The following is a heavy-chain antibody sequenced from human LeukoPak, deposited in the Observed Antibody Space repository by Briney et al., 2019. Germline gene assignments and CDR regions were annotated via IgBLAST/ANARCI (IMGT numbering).Heavy chain of an antibody. J-gene: IGHJ4*02. CDR2: IKQDGSEK. CDR1: GFPFSSYW. Sequence: GSLQLSCAASGFPFSSYWMSWVRPAPGKGLEWVANIKQDGSEKYYVDSVKGRFTISRDNAKNSLYLQMNSLRAEDTAVYYCARELTLPYWGQGTLVTVSS. V-gene: IGHV3-7*01. D-gene: IGHD2-8*01. CDR3: ARELTLPY.